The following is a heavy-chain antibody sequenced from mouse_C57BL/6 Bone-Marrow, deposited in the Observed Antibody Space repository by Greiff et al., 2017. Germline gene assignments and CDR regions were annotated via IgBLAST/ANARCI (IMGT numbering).Heavy chain of an antibody. CDR1: GYTFTSYW. V-gene: IGHV1-69*01. CDR2: IDPSDSYT. D-gene: IGHD1-1*01. CDR3: AREGTTVDWYFDV. Sequence: QVQLQQPGAELVMPGASVKLSCKASGYTFTSYWMHWVKQRPGQGLEWIGEIDPSDSYTNYNQKFKGKSTLTLDKSSSTAYMQLSSLTSEDSAVYYCAREGTTVDWYFDVWGTGTTVTVSS. J-gene: IGHJ1*03.